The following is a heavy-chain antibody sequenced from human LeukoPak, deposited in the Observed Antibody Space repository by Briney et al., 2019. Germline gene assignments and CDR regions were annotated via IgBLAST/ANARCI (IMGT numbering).Heavy chain of an antibody. CDR3: ARDPGYYGSGSYYKYPFDY. D-gene: IGHD3-10*01. Sequence: GASVKVSCKASGYTFTSCGISWVRQAPGQGLEWMGWISAYNGNTNYAQKLQGRVTMTTDTSTSTAYMELRSLRSDDTAVYYCARDPGYYGSGSYYKYPFDYWGQGTLVTVSS. J-gene: IGHJ4*02. CDR1: GYTFTSCG. CDR2: ISAYNGNT. V-gene: IGHV1-18*04.